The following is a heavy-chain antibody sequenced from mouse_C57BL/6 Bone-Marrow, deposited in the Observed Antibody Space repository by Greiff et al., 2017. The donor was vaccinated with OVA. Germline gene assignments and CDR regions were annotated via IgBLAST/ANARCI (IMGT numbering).Heavy chain of an antibody. D-gene: IGHD2-5*01. CDR1: GYTFTDYE. J-gene: IGHJ4*01. Sequence: VKLQESGAELVRPGASVTLSCKASGYTFTDYEMHWVKQTPVHGLEWIGAIEPETGGTAYNQKFKGKAILTADKSSSTAYMELRSLTSEDSAVYYCTRGYSNYYAMDYWGQGTSVTVSS. CDR2: IEPETGGT. V-gene: IGHV1-15*01. CDR3: TRGYSNYYAMDY.